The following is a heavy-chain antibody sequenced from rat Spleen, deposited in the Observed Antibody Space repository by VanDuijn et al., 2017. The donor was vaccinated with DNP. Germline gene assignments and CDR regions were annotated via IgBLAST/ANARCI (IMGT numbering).Heavy chain of an antibody. CDR3: ARHALSTFDY. Sequence: EVQLVESGGGVVQPGRSLKLSCVASGFSFSDYYMAWVRQSPKRGLEWVASISYEGFTTYYGDSVKGRFTISRDNAKSTLYLQMNSLRSEDMATYYCARHALSTFDYWGQGVMVTVSS. CDR1: GFSFSDYY. CDR2: ISYEGFTT. D-gene: IGHD1-2*01. V-gene: IGHV5-22*01. J-gene: IGHJ2*01.